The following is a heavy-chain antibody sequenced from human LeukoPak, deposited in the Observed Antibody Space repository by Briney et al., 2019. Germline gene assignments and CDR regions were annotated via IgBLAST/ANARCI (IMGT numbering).Heavy chain of an antibody. CDR3: ARDRSKTTFFDY. J-gene: IGHJ4*02. D-gene: IGHD2/OR15-2a*01. V-gene: IGHV3-21*01. CDR1: GFTFSSYS. CDR2: ISSSSSYI. Sequence: GGSLRLSCAASGFTFSSYSMNWVRQAPGKGLEWVSSISSSSSYIHYADSVKGRFTISRDNAKNTLYLQMNTLRVEDTAVYYCARDRSKTTFFDYWGQGTLVTVSS.